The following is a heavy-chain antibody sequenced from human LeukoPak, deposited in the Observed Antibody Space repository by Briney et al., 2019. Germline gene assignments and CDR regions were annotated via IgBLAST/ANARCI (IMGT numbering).Heavy chain of an antibody. CDR1: GFTFSSYG. D-gene: IGHD7-27*01. CDR3: AKVSRQTGDKSHFDY. J-gene: IGHJ4*02. Sequence: GGSLRLSCAASGFTFSSYGMHWVRQAPGKGLEWVAFIRYDGSNKYYADSVKGRFTISRDNSKNTLYLQMNSLRAEDTAVYYCAKVSRQTGDKSHFDYWGQGTLVTVSS. CDR2: IRYDGSNK. V-gene: IGHV3-30*02.